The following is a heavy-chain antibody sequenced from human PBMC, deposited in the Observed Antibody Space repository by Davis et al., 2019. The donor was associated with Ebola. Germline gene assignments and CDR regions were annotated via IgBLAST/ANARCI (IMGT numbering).Heavy chain of an antibody. CDR2: IDNSSNII. J-gene: IGHJ4*02. V-gene: IGHV3-48*04. CDR3: VPGTWI. CDR1: GFTFSNYWMSYW. Sequence: GESLKISCAASGFTFSNYWMSYWMSWVRQAPGKGLEWVSYIDNSSNIISYTDSVEGRFTISRDNTKNSLFLQMNSLRAEDTAVYYCVPGTWIRGRGTPVTVSS. D-gene: IGHD5-12*01.